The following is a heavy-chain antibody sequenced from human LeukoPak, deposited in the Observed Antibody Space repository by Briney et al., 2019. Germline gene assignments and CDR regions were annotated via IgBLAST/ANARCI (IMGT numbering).Heavy chain of an antibody. V-gene: IGHV1-24*01. CDR2: FDPEDGET. J-gene: IGHJ4*02. Sequence: GASVKVSCKVSGYTLTELSMHWVRQAPGKGREWMGGFDPEDGETIYAQKFQGRVTMTEDTSTDTAYMELSSLRSEDTAVYYCATKIAAAEAFDYWGQGTLVTVSS. CDR1: GYTLTELS. CDR3: ATKIAAAEAFDY. D-gene: IGHD6-13*01.